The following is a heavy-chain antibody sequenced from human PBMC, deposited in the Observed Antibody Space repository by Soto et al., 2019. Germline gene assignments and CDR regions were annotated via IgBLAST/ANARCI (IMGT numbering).Heavy chain of an antibody. CDR3: ARVGYLSCPDV. Sequence: GASVKVSCKASGYTFTNYGISWVRQAPGQGLEWMGWMNPNSGNTGYAQKFQGRVTMTRNTSISTAYMELSSLRSEDTAVYYCARVGYLSCPDVWGQGTTVTVSS. CDR1: GYTFTNYG. CDR2: MNPNSGNT. D-gene: IGHD6-13*01. V-gene: IGHV1-8*02. J-gene: IGHJ6*02.